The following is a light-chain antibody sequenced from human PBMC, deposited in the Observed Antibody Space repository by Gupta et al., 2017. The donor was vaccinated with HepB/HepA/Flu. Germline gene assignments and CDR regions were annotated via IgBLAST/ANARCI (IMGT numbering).Light chain of an antibody. Sequence: LVLTLSPSASASLGSSVKLTCTLSSGHSRYAITWHQQQPQKGPRYLMMLNSDGRHSKGDGIPDRVSGSSSGAERNLTSSSLQAEDEYDYYCQTWATDIGVFGGGTKLTVL. J-gene: IGLJ3*02. V-gene: IGLV4-69*01. CDR2: LNSDGRH. CDR3: QTWATDIGV. CDR1: SGHSRYA.